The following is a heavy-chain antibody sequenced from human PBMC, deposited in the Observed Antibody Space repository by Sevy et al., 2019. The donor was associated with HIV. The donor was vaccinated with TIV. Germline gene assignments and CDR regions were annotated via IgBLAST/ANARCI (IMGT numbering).Heavy chain of an antibody. CDR2: INSDGESA. Sequence: GGSLRLSCTASGFTYSSQWMHWVRQAPGKGLVWVSRINSDGESAGYAESVKGRFTISRDNSKNTVFLQMTSLRVEDTALYYCARGSRGLLSSWGQGTLVTVSS. J-gene: IGHJ4*02. V-gene: IGHV3-74*01. CDR1: GFTYSSQW. CDR3: ARGSRGLLSS. D-gene: IGHD2-21*01.